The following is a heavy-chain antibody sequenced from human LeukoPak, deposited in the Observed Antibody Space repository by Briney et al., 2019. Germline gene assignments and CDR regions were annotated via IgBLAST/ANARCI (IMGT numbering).Heavy chain of an antibody. V-gene: IGHV3-53*01. Sequence: GGSLRLSCAASGVTVSSNYMSWVRQAPGKGLEWVSVIYSGGSTYYADSVKGRFTISRDNSKNTLYLQMSSLRAEDTAVYYCARYQHLGLLPYYFDYWGQGTLVTVSS. CDR1: GVTVSSNY. CDR2: IYSGGST. J-gene: IGHJ4*02. D-gene: IGHD3-22*01. CDR3: ARYQHLGLLPYYFDY.